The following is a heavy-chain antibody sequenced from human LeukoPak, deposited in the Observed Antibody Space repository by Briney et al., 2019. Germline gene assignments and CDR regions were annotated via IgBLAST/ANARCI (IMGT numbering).Heavy chain of an antibody. CDR2: IYSSGST. D-gene: IGHD6-13*01. Sequence: SETLSLTCTVSGGSFSSYSWTWIRQPAGKGLEWIGRIYSSGSTNYNPSLRSRITISVDKSKNQFSLNLTSVSAADTGVYHCAREYSNTSGRHFDYWGQGILVTVPS. V-gene: IGHV4-4*07. J-gene: IGHJ4*02. CDR1: GGSFSSYS. CDR3: AREYSNTSGRHFDY.